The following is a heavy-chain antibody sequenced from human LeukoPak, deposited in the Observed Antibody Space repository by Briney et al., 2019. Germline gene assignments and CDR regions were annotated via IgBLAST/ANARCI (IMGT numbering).Heavy chain of an antibody. CDR3: ASGGMGARKYYSDPFHY. Sequence: GGSLRLSCAASGFTVSSNYMSWVRQAPGKGLEWVSILYSAGSTYYADSVRGRFTIARDSSKNTVFLQMNSLRAGDTAVYYCASGGMGARKYYSDPFHYWGQGTLVTVSS. J-gene: IGHJ4*02. D-gene: IGHD3-10*01. CDR2: LYSAGST. V-gene: IGHV3-53*01. CDR1: GFTVSSNY.